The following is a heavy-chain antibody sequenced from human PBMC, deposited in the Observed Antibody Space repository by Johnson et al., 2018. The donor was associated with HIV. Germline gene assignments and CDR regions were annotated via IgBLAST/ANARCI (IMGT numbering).Heavy chain of an antibody. D-gene: IGHD5-18*01. CDR2: IFSVGNT. CDR1: GFTFSSYA. Sequence: VQLVESGGGLVQPGGSLRLSCAASGFTFSSYALTWVRQAPGKGLEWVSVIFSVGNTYYADSVKGRFTISRDNSRNMLYLQMNSLRPEDTAVYYCARDGRDLVTRGGFDVWGPGTVVTVSS. V-gene: IGHV3-66*02. J-gene: IGHJ3*01. CDR3: ARDGRDLVTRGGFDV.